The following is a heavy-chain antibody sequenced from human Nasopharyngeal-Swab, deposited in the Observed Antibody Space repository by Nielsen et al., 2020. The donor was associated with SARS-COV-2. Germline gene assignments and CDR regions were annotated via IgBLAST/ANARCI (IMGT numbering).Heavy chain of an antibody. Sequence: GGSLRLSCAASGFTVSSNYMSWVRQAPGKGLEWVSVIYSGGSTYYADSVKGRFTTSRHNSKNTLYLQMNSLRAEDTAVYYCARERYYYDSSGYPGSNWFDPWGQGTLVTVSS. J-gene: IGHJ5*02. D-gene: IGHD3-22*01. CDR2: IYSGGST. CDR1: GFTVSSNY. CDR3: ARERYYYDSSGYPGSNWFDP. V-gene: IGHV3-53*04.